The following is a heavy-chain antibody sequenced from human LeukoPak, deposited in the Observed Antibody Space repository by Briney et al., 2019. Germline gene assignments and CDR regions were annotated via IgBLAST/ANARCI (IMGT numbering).Heavy chain of an antibody. V-gene: IGHV3-30*03. Sequence: PGGSLRLSCAASGFTFSSYGMHWVRQSPGKGLEWVAAVSYDGSNKYYADSVKGRFTISRDNSKNTVYLQMNSLRAEDTAVYYCARERGYSYGAHCDYWGQGTLVTVSS. CDR2: VSYDGSNK. CDR3: ARERGYSYGAHCDY. CDR1: GFTFSSYG. J-gene: IGHJ4*02. D-gene: IGHD5-18*01.